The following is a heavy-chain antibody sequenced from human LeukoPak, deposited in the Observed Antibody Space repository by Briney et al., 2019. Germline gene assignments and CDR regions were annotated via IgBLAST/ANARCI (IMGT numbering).Heavy chain of an antibody. Sequence: PGGSLRLSCAASGFTFSSYWMSWVRQAPGKGLEWVANIKQDGSEKYYVDSVKGRFTISRDNAKNSLYLQMNSLRAEDTAVYYCARDMVVPAAIRYSYGFDYWGQGTLVTVSS. J-gene: IGHJ4*02. D-gene: IGHD2-2*02. CDR3: ARDMVVPAAIRYSYGFDY. CDR1: GFTFSSYW. V-gene: IGHV3-7*01. CDR2: IKQDGSEK.